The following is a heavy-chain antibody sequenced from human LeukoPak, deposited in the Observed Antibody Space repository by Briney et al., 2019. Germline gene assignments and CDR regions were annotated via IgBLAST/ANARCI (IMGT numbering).Heavy chain of an antibody. CDR1: GFTVSSNY. CDR3: ARGNWNYPFDY. V-gene: IGHV3-53*01. CDR2: IYSSDST. D-gene: IGHD1-7*01. J-gene: IGHJ4*02. Sequence: GGSLRLSCAASGFTVSSNYMSWVRQAPGKGLEWVSVIYSSDSTYYADSVKGRFTISRDNSKITLYLQMNSLRAEDTAVYYCARGNWNYPFDYWGQGTLVTVSS.